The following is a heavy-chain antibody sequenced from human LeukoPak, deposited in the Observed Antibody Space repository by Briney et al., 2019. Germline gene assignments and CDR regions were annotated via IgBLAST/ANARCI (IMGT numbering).Heavy chain of an antibody. V-gene: IGHV4-59*01. CDR2: IFYSGST. Sequence: PSETLSLTCTASGGSISGYYWSWIRQPPGKGLEGIGYIFYSGSTNYNPSLKSRVTISVDTSKNQFSLKLSSVTAADTAVYYCARGEWDLLFDYWGQGTLVTVSS. D-gene: IGHD1-26*01. CDR3: ARGEWDLLFDY. J-gene: IGHJ4*02. CDR1: GGSISGYY.